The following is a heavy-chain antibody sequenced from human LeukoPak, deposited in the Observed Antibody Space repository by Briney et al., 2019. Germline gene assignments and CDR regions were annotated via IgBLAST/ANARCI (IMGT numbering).Heavy chain of an antibody. CDR3: SRGGGGYTLYFFDY. J-gene: IGHJ4*02. Sequence: SQTLSLTCSVSGASIRSGDHHWSWLRQSPGKGLEWIGYIYFSGSRSSNPSLRSRLTISVDTSKNQFSLKLNSVTAADTALYYCSRGGGGYTLYFFDYWGQGALVTVSS. CDR1: GASIRSGDHH. CDR2: IYFSGSR. D-gene: IGHD3-22*01. V-gene: IGHV4-30-4*08.